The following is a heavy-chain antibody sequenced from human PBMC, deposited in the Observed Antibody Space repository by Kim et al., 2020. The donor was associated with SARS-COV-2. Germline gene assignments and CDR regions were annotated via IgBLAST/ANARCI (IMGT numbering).Heavy chain of an antibody. CDR1: GYTFTGYY. CDR2: INPNSGGT. D-gene: IGHD2-15*01. CDR3: AREQADCSGGSCYRFRYYFDY. J-gene: IGHJ4*02. V-gene: IGHV1-2*02. Sequence: ASVKVSCKASGYTFTGYYMHWVRQAPGQGLEWMGWINPNSGGTNYAQKFQGRVTMTRDTSISTAYMELSRLRSDDTAVYYCAREQADCSGGSCYRFRYYFDYWGQGTLVTVSS.